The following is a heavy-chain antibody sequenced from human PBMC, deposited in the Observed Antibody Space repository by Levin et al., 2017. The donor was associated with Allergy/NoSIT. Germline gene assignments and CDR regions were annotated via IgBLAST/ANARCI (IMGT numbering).Heavy chain of an antibody. CDR3: ARNDYGDYLQNVDY. CDR2: VNCNSGDT. J-gene: IGHJ4*02. Sequence: ASVKVSCEAAGYTFTDHYIHWVRQAPGQGLEWMGWVNCNSGDTHYAQKFQDSVTITRDTSITTAYIEVSSLRFDDTALYFCARNDYGDYLQNVDYWGQGTLVTVSS. D-gene: IGHD4-17*01. CDR1: GYTFTDHY. V-gene: IGHV1-2*02.